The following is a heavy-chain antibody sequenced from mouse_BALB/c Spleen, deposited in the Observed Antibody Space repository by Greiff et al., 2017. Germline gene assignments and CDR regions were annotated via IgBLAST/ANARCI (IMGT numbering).Heavy chain of an antibody. CDR1: GYTFTSYV. V-gene: IGHV1-14*01. Sequence: VQLQQSGPELVKPGASVKMSCKASGYTFTSYVMHWVKQKPGQGLEWIGYINPYNDGTKYNEKFKGKATLTSDKSSSTAYMELSSLTSEDSAVYSGARGPYGSVYYYAMDYWGQGTSVTVSA. D-gene: IGHD1-1*01. CDR2: INPYNDGT. J-gene: IGHJ4*01. CDR3: ARGPYGSVYYYAMDY.